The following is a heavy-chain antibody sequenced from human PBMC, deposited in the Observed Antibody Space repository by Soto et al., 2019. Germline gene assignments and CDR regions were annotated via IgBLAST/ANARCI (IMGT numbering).Heavy chain of an antibody. V-gene: IGHV4-30-4*01. CDR3: ARTGTTPPWFDP. J-gene: IGHJ5*02. CDR1: GSAISSGDYY. Sequence: PSETLSLTCTVSGSAISSGDYYWGWIRQPPGKGLEWIGYIYYSGSTYYNPSLKSRVTISVDTSKNQFSLKLSSVTAADTAVYYCARTGTTPPWFDPWGQGTLVTVSS. CDR2: IYYSGST. D-gene: IGHD1-7*01.